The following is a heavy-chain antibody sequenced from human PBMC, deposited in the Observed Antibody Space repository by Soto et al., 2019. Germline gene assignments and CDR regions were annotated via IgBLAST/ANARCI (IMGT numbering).Heavy chain of an antibody. CDR2: IYYSGST. Sequence: SETLSLTCTVSGGSISSGDYYWSWIRQPPGKGLEWIGYIYYSGSTNYNPSLKSRVTISVDTSKNQFSLKLSSVTAADTAVYYCARWLRPYYFDYWGQGTLVTVSS. CDR3: ARWLRPYYFDY. V-gene: IGHV4-61*08. D-gene: IGHD5-12*01. J-gene: IGHJ4*02. CDR1: GGSISSGDYY.